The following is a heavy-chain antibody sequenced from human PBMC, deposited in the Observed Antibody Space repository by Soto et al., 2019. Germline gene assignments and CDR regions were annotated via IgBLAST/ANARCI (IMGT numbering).Heavy chain of an antibody. CDR2: IQSDGSST. Sequence: GGSLRLSCAASGFTFSTYWMHWVRQAPGKGLVWVSRIQSDGSSTGYTDSVKGRFTISRDNAKNTLYLQMNSLRPEDTAVYYCATRPSGRDYFYMDVWGKGTTVTVSS. CDR3: ATRPSGRDYFYMDV. J-gene: IGHJ6*03. D-gene: IGHD1-26*01. CDR1: GFTFSTYW. V-gene: IGHV3-74*01.